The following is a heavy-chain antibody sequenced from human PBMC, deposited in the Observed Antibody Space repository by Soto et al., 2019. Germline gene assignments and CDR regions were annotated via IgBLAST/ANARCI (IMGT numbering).Heavy chain of an antibody. J-gene: IGHJ6*02. Sequence: GGSLRLSCAASGFTFSGSAMHWVRQASGKGLEWVGRIRSKANSYATAYAASVKGRFTISRDDSKNTAYLQMNSLKTEDTAVYYCTEGLSSSSHCYYYYGMDVWGQGTTVTVSS. CDR3: TEGLSSSSHCYYYYGMDV. D-gene: IGHD6-6*01. V-gene: IGHV3-73*01. CDR1: GFTFSGSA. CDR2: IRSKANSYAT.